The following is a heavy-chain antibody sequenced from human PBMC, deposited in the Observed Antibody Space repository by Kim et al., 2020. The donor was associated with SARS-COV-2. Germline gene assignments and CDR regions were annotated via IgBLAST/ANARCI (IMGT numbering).Heavy chain of an antibody. Sequence: GGSLRLFCAASGFTFSDYYMSWIRQAPGKGLEWVSYISSSGSTIYYADSVKGRFTISSDNAKNSLYLQMNSLRAEDTAVYYCARDGARLRYYYDSSGYPAYWGQGPLVTVSS. J-gene: IGHJ4*02. CDR2: ISSSGSTI. CDR3: ARDGARLRYYYDSSGYPAY. CDR1: GFTFSDYY. V-gene: IGHV3-11*01. D-gene: IGHD3-22*01.